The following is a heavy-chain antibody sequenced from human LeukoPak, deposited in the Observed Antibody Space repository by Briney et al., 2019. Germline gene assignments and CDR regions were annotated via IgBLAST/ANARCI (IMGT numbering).Heavy chain of an antibody. CDR1: GYTFTGYY. CDR2: INPNSGGT. D-gene: IGHD3-22*01. J-gene: IGHJ4*02. CDR3: ATDYYYETSGTALDY. Sequence: GASVKVSCKASGYTFTGYYMHWVRQAPGQGLEWMGWINPNSGGTNYAQKFQGRVTMTRDTSISTAYMELSRLRSDDTAVYYCATDYYYETSGTALDYWGQGTLVTVSS. V-gene: IGHV1-2*02.